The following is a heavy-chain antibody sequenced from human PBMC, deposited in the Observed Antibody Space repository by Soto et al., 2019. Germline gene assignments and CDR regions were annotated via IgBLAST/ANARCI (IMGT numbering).Heavy chain of an antibody. CDR1: GFTFSSYS. CDR2: ISSSSTI. CDR3: ARDLDIVLMVYARARYGMDV. D-gene: IGHD2-8*01. Sequence: GGSLRLSCAASGFTFSSYSMNWVRQAPGKGLEWVSYISSSSTIYYADSVKGRFTISRDNAKNSLYLQMNSLRDEDTAVYYCARDLDIVLMVYARARYGMDVWGQGTTVTVSS. J-gene: IGHJ6*02. V-gene: IGHV3-48*02.